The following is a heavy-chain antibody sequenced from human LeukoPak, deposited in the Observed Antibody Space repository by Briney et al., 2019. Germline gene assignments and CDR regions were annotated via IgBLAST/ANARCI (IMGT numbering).Heavy chain of an antibody. Sequence: GGSLRLSCAASGFTVSSNYMGWVRQAPGKGLEWVSAISGSGGSTYYADSVKGRFTISRDNSKNTLYLQMNSLRAEDTAVYYCAKGFTMIVVVTPFDYWGQGTLVTVSS. D-gene: IGHD3-22*01. CDR1: GFTVSSNY. CDR3: AKGFTMIVVVTPFDY. J-gene: IGHJ4*02. V-gene: IGHV3-23*01. CDR2: ISGSGGST.